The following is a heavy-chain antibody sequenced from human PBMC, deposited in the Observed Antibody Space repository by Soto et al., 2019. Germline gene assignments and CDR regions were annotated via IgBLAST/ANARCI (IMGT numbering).Heavy chain of an antibody. CDR1: GGSFSGYS. Sequence: QVQLQQWGAGLLKPSETLSLTCAVYGGSFSGYSWTWIRQPPGTGLEWIGEINHSGSTNYNPSLKSRVTISVDTSKHQFSLKLTSVTAADTAVYYCARDKITGLFDYWGQGTLVTVYS. J-gene: IGHJ4*02. V-gene: IGHV4-34*01. CDR2: INHSGST. CDR3: ARDKITGLFDY. D-gene: IGHD2-8*02.